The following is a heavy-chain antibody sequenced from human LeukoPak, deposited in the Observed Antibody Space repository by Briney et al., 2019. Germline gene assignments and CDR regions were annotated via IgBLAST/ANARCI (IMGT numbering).Heavy chain of an antibody. CDR1: GFTFSSYS. Sequence: PGGSLRLSCAASGFTFSSYSFNWVRQAPGKGLEWVANIKEDGREKYYVDSVKGRFTISKDNAKRSVYLQMNSLGAEDTAVYYCARGWGEKGYCRGGTCNNPQFDYWGQGILVTVSS. V-gene: IGHV3-7*01. J-gene: IGHJ4*02. CDR3: ARGWGEKGYCRGGTCNNPQFDY. CDR2: IKEDGREK. D-gene: IGHD2-15*01.